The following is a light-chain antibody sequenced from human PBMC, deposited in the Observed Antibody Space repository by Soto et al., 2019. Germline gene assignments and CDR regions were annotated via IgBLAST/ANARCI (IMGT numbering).Light chain of an antibody. CDR2: DAS. Sequence: DIQMTQSPSTLSASVGDRVTITCRASQSISSWLAWYQQKPGKAPKLLIYDASSLESVVPSRFSGSGSGTEFTLTISSLQPDDFATYYRQQCNSYSYTFGQGTKLEIK. CDR3: QQCNSYSYT. V-gene: IGKV1-5*01. J-gene: IGKJ2*01. CDR1: QSISSW.